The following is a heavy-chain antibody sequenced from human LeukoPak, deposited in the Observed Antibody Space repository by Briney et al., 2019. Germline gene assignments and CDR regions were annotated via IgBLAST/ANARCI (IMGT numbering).Heavy chain of an antibody. CDR2: FYYSGSA. D-gene: IGHD6-13*01. CDR1: GGSISSYY. J-gene: IGHJ5*02. Sequence: SETLSLTCTVSGGSISSYYWSWIRQPPGKGLEWIGYFYYSGSANYNPSLKSRVTISLDTSKNQFSLKLSSVTAADTAVYYCARIAAAGTEWFDPWGQGTLVTVSS. CDR3: ARIAAAGTEWFDP. V-gene: IGHV4-59*08.